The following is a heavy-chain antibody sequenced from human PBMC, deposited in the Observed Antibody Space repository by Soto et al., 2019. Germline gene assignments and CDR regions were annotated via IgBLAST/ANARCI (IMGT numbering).Heavy chain of an antibody. J-gene: IGHJ4*02. D-gene: IGHD3-22*01. Sequence: SETLSLTCTVSGGSISSYYWSWIRQPPGKGLEWIGYIYYSGSTNYNPSLKSRVTISVDTSKNQFSLKLSSVTAADTAVYYCARREHYYDSSAPIWGQGTLVTVSS. CDR3: ARREHYYDSSAPI. CDR2: IYYSGST. CDR1: GGSISSYY. V-gene: IGHV4-59*08.